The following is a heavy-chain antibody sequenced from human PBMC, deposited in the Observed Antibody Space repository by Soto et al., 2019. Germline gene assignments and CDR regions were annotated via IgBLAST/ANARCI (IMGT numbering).Heavy chain of an antibody. J-gene: IGHJ5*02. CDR2: IKSKTDGGTT. CDR1: GFTFSNAW. CDR3: TTGYYDFWSGYHH. Sequence: PGGTLSLSCAASGFTFSNAWMSWVRQAPGKGLEWVGRIKSKTDGGTTDYAAPVKGRFTISRDDSKNTLYLQMNSLKTEDTAVYYCTTGYYDFWSGYHHWGQGTLVTVSS. V-gene: IGHV3-15*01. D-gene: IGHD3-3*01.